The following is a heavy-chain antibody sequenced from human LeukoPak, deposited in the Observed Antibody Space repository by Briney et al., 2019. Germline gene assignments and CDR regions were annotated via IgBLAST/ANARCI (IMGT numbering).Heavy chain of an antibody. CDR2: IYYSGSA. V-gene: IGHV4-59*08. D-gene: IGHD3-16*01. CDR1: GSSISTYY. J-gene: IGHJ4*02. CDR3: AVSLTFGGVLDY. Sequence: SETLSLTCTVSGSSISTYYWSWIRQPPGRGLAWIGYIYYSGSANYNPSFKSRVTMSVDTSKNQFSLKLNSVTAADTAVYYCAVSLTFGGVLDYWGQGTLVTVSS.